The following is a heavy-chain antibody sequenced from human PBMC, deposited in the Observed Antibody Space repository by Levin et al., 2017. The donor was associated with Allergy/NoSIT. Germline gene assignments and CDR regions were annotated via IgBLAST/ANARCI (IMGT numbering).Heavy chain of an antibody. J-gene: IGHJ3*02. CDR1: GFTFSNAW. CDR2: VKSKRDGGTT. V-gene: IGHV3-15*01. Sequence: GGSLRLSCAASGFTFSNAWMSWVRQAPGKGLEWVDRVKSKRDGGTTDYAAPVKGRFTISRDDSKTTLYLQMNSLKTEDTAVYYCTTGPSSSLGRTFGIWGQVTMVTVSS. D-gene: IGHD6-13*01. CDR3: TTGPSSSLGRTFGI.